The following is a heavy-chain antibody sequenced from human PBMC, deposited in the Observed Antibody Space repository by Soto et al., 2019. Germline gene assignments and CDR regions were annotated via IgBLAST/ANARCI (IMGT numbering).Heavy chain of an antibody. D-gene: IGHD3-22*01. CDR3: ASGAAFYYDTSRY. CDR1: GFNFNIHA. CDR2: MSPGGNSQ. Sequence: LRLSCASPGFNFNIHALHWIRQAPGEGLEWVAVMSPGGNSQYYADSVKGRFTISRDTSKSTLYLQMTSLRPEDTAVYYCASGAAFYYDTSRYWGQGTLVTVSS. J-gene: IGHJ4*02. V-gene: IGHV3-30-3*01.